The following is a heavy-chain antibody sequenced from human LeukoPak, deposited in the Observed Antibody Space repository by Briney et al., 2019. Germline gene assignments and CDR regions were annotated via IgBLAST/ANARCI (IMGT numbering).Heavy chain of an antibody. J-gene: IGHJ3*02. CDR3: ARDSGSCRGCAFDI. D-gene: IGHD1-26*01. V-gene: IGHV3-7*01. Sequence: PGGSLRLSCAASQFTFSNFWMSWVRQAPGKGLEWEANTNRDGSEKYYVDSVKGRVTISRDNAMNFLYLQLNSLRVDDTAVYYCARDSGSCRGCAFDIWGQGTVLTVSS. CDR2: TNRDGSEK. CDR1: QFTFSNFW.